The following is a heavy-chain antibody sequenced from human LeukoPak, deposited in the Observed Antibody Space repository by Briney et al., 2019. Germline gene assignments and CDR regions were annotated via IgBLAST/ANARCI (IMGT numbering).Heavy chain of an antibody. Sequence: SETLSLTRTVSVGSISISSYHWGWIRQTPGKGLERIGRIYYSGSTYYNPSLKSRVTISVDTSKNQFSLKLSSVTAADTAVYYCARSGSGYLRYYFDYWGQGTLVTISS. CDR1: VGSISISSYH. CDR3: ARSGSGYLRYYFDY. V-gene: IGHV4-39*07. D-gene: IGHD5-12*01. CDR2: IYYSGST. J-gene: IGHJ4*02.